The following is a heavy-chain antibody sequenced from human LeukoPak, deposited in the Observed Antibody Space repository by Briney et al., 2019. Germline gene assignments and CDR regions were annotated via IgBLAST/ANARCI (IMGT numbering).Heavy chain of an antibody. J-gene: IGHJ4*02. CDR3: AKDLPTKCRGDCPSDY. Sequence: QPGGSLRLPCAASGFTFRSYAMNWVRQAPGKGLEWVSGISDSGGRTYYAESVKGRSAISRDNSKNTLYLQMNSLRVEDTAVYYCAKDLPTKCRGDCPSDYWGQGTLVTVSS. CDR2: ISDSGGRT. V-gene: IGHV3-23*01. CDR1: GFTFRSYA. D-gene: IGHD2-21*02.